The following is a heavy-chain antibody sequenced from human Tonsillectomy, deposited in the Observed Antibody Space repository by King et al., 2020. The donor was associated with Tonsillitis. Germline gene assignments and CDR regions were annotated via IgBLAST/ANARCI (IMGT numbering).Heavy chain of an antibody. Sequence: VQLVESGGGLVQPGGSLRLSCAASGFTFSSYEMNWVRQAPGKGLEWVSYISSSGSTIKYADSVKGRFTISRDNAKNSLYLQMNSLRAEDTAVYNCAGGTTVVTRYFDYWGQGTLVTVSS. CDR1: GFTFSSYE. CDR2: ISSSGSTI. D-gene: IGHD4-23*01. J-gene: IGHJ4*02. V-gene: IGHV3-48*03. CDR3: AGGTTVVTRYFDY.